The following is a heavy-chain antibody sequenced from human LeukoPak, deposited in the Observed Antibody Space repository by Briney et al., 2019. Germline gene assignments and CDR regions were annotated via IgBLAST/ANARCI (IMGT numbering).Heavy chain of an antibody. CDR2: IGSSSSYI. J-gene: IGHJ5*02. D-gene: IGHD5-12*01. Sequence: PGGSLRLSCAASGFTFSSYSMNWVRQAPGKGLEWVSSIGSSSSYIYYADSVKGRFTISRDNAKNSLYLQMNSLRAEDTAVYYCARDLLGGYDFEGSSWGQGTLVTVSS. CDR1: GFTFSSYS. CDR3: ARDLLGGYDFEGSS. V-gene: IGHV3-21*01.